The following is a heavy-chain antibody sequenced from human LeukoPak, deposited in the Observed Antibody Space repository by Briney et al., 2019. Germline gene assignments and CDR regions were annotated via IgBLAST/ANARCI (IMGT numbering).Heavy chain of an antibody. CDR2: MTASGVT. D-gene: IGHD5-12*01. CDR3: TRDGGYSGFDFDY. Sequence: GGSLRLSCAASGFTFSKYGMNWVRQAPGKGLEWISYMTASGVTMYAESVYGRFTISRDNDKKSVYLRMISLRVEDTAVYFCTRDGGYSGFDFDYWGQGVLVTVSS. V-gene: IGHV3-69-1*01. CDR1: GFTFSKYG. J-gene: IGHJ4*02.